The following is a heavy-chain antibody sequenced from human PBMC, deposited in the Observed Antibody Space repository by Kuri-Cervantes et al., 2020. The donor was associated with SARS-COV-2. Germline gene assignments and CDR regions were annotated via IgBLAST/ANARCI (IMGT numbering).Heavy chain of an antibody. V-gene: IGHV1-18*01. CDR1: GYTFTSYD. J-gene: IGHJ4*02. CDR2: ISAYNGNT. D-gene: IGHD7-27*01. Sequence: ASVKVSCKASGYTFTSYDINWVRQATGQGLEWMGWISAYNGNTNYAQKLQGRVTMTTDTSTSTAYMDVTSLRSEDTAVYYCARMGDWGALDYWGQGTLVTVSS. CDR3: ARMGDWGALDY.